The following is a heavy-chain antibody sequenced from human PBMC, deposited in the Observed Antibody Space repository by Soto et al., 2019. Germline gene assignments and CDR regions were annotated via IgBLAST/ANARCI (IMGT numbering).Heavy chain of an antibody. Sequence: QVQLQESGPGLVKPSQTLSLTCTVSGGSISSGGYYWSWIRQHPGKGLEWIGYIYYSGSTYYNPSLKIRVTISVDTSKNQFSLKLSSVTAADTAVYYCAREGHDYSNYGDRNYYYGMDVWGQGTTVTVSS. V-gene: IGHV4-31*03. CDR3: AREGHDYSNYGDRNYYYGMDV. J-gene: IGHJ6*02. CDR1: GGSISSGGYY. D-gene: IGHD4-4*01. CDR2: IYYSGST.